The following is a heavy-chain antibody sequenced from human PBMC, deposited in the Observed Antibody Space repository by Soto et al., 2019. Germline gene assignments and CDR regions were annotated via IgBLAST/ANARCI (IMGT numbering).Heavy chain of an antibody. Sequence: ASVKVSCKASGYTFTGYYIHWVRQAPGQGLEWMGWINPNNSDTIYARKLQGRVTMTRDTSTSTAYMEMSSLTFDDTAVYYCARHSGYDYVFDYWGQGTLVTVSS. CDR3: ARHSGYDYVFDY. CDR2: INPNNSDT. V-gene: IGHV1-2*02. CDR1: GYTFTGYY. D-gene: IGHD5-12*01. J-gene: IGHJ4*02.